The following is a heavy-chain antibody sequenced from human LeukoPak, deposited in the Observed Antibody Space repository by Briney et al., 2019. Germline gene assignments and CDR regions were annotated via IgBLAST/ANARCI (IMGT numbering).Heavy chain of an antibody. J-gene: IGHJ4*02. D-gene: IGHD3-10*01. V-gene: IGHV4-59*01. CDR2: IYDTGNT. CDR3: ARGTSGSPVDY. CDR1: GGSSSRYY. Sequence: SETLSLTCSVSGGSSSRYYWNWIRQPPGGGLEWIGYIYDTGNTNYSPSLKSRVTISVDTYKNQFSLRLNSVTAADTAIYYCARGTSGSPVDYWGQGTLVTVSS.